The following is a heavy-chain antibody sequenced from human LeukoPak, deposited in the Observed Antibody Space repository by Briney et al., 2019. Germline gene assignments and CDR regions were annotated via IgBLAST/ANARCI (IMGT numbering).Heavy chain of an antibody. D-gene: IGHD6-13*01. CDR3: ARDRAAAGTPFDY. CDR2: ISSSSSYI. V-gene: IGHV3-21*01. Sequence: GRSLRLSCAASGFTFSSYSMNWVRQAPGKGLEWVSSISSSSSYIYYADSVKGRFTISRDNAKNSLYLQMNSLRAEDTAVYYCARDRAAAGTPFDYWGQGTLVTVSS. CDR1: GFTFSSYS. J-gene: IGHJ4*02.